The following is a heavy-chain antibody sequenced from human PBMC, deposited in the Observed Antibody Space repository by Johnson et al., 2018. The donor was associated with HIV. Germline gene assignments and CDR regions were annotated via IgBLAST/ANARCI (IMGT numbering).Heavy chain of an antibody. J-gene: IGHJ3*02. CDR2: ISYDGSDK. Sequence: VHLVESGGGVVQPGRSLRLSCAASGFTFSSYAMHWVRQAPATGLEWVAVISYDGSDKYYADSVQGRFTISRDNSKNTLYLQMNSLRAEDTAMYYCASVRRGALDIWGQGTMVTVSS. V-gene: IGHV3-30*04. D-gene: IGHD3-10*02. CDR3: ASVRRGALDI. CDR1: GFTFSSYA.